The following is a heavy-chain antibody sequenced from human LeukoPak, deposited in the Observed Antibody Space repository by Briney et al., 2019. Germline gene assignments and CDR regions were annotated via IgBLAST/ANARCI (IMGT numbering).Heavy chain of an antibody. D-gene: IGHD1-1*01. V-gene: IGHV3-7*01. CDR1: GFTFSSYW. J-gene: IGHJ4*02. CDR2: IKQDGSEK. Sequence: GGSLRLSCAASGFTFSSYWMSWVRQAPGRGLEWVANIKQDGSEKYYVASVKGRFTISRDNAKNSLYLQMNSLRVEDTAVYYCARCTTGRTFGSLREIKRSREIDYWGQGTLVTVSS. CDR3: ARCTTGRTFGSLREIKRSREIDY.